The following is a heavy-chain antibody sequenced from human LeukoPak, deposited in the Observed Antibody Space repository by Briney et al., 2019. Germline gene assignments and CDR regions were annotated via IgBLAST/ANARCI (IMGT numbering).Heavy chain of an antibody. Sequence: PSETLSLTCTVSGGSISSGSYYWSWIRQHPGKGLEWIGYIYYSGSTYSNPSLKSRVTISVDTSKNQFSLNLSSVTAADTAVYYCARYCSSTNCYKGGFDPWGQGTLVTVSS. J-gene: IGHJ5*02. V-gene: IGHV4-31*03. CDR2: IYYSGST. CDR3: ARYCSSTNCYKGGFDP. D-gene: IGHD2-2*02. CDR1: GGSISSGSYY.